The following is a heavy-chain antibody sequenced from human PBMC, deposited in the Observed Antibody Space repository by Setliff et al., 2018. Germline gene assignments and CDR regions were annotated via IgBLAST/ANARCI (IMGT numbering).Heavy chain of an antibody. J-gene: IGHJ4*02. V-gene: IGHV3-33*08. CDR2: MWSDGTKK. D-gene: IGHD3-9*01. Sequence: GGSLRLSCAASGFTLSSYGIHWVRQTPGKGLEWVAVMWSDGTKKYYADSVKGRFTVSRDISRNTVFLDMNSLRAEDTAVYHCARDIDTTSHYGMFDYWGQGALVTVSS. CDR3: ARDIDTTSHYGMFDY. CDR1: GFTLSSYG.